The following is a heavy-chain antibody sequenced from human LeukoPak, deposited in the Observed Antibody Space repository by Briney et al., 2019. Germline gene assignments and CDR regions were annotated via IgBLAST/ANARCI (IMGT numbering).Heavy chain of an antibody. Sequence: GASVKVSCKASGYTFTGYYMHWVRQAPGQGLEWMGRINPNSGGTNYAQKFQGRVTMTRDTSISTAYMELSRLRSDDTAVYYCARDSAWLGYCSSTSCFQGHYYGMDVWGQGTTVTVSS. D-gene: IGHD2-2*01. CDR3: ARDSAWLGYCSSTSCFQGHYYGMDV. CDR2: INPNSGGT. V-gene: IGHV1-2*06. J-gene: IGHJ6*02. CDR1: GYTFTGYY.